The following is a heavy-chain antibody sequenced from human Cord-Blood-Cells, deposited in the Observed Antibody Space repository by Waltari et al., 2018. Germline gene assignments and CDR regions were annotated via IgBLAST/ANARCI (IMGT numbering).Heavy chain of an antibody. CDR3: ARLKYSSRSFDY. J-gene: IGHJ4*02. CDR2: IYHSGST. D-gene: IGHD6-13*01. Sequence: QVQLQESGPGLAKPSETLSLPCAVSGYSISSGYYWGWIRQPPGKGLEWIGSIYHSGSTYYNPSLKSRVTISVDTSKNQFSLKLSSVTAADTAVYYCARLKYSSRSFDYWGQGTLVTVSS. V-gene: IGHV4-38-2*01. CDR1: GYSISSGYY.